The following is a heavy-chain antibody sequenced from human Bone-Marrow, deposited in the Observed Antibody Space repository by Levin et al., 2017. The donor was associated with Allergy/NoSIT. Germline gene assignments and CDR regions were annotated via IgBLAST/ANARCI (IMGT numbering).Heavy chain of an antibody. Sequence: SQTLSLTCDVSGGSITNYYWSWLRQPAGKGLEWIGRIYPNGNSHYNPSLNSRVTMSVDTSKNHLSLKLSSMTAADTAVYYCAKGSGDNWNTPHLSWFDPWGQGSLVTVSS. CDR3: AKGSGDNWNTPHLSWFDP. D-gene: IGHD1/OR15-1a*01. CDR2: IYPNGNS. V-gene: IGHV4-59*10. J-gene: IGHJ5*02. CDR1: GGSITNYY.